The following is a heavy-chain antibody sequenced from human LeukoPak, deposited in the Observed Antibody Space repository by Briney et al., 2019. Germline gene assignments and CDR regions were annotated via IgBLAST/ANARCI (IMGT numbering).Heavy chain of an antibody. V-gene: IGHV1-2*02. J-gene: IGHJ4*02. CDR2: INPNSGGT. D-gene: IGHD3-22*01. CDR1: GYTFTGYY. Sequence: ASVKVSCKASGYTFTGYYMHWVRQAPGQGLEWMGWINPNSGGTNYAQKFQGRVTMTRDTSISTAYMELSRLRSDDTAVYYCARDIIEGDSGGYYPNFDYWGQGTLVTVSS. CDR3: ARDIIEGDSGGYYPNFDY.